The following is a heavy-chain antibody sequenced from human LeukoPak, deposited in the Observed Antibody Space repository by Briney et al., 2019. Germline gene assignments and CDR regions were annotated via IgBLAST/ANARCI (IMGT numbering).Heavy chain of an antibody. CDR1: GGSFSGYY. CDR2: INHSGGT. V-gene: IGHV4-34*01. Sequence: SETLSLTCAVYGGSFSGYYWSWIRQPPGKGLEWIGEINHSGGTNYNPSLKSRGTISVDTSKNQFSLKLSSVTAADTAVYYCARSAHGRRVVPAASRYYYHGMDVWGKGTTVTVSS. J-gene: IGHJ6*04. CDR3: ARSAHGRRVVPAASRYYYHGMDV. D-gene: IGHD2-2*01.